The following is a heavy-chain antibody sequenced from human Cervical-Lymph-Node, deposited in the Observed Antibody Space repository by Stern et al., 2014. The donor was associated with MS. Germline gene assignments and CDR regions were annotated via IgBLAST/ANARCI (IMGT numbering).Heavy chain of an antibody. CDR3: AKVAWELLGAFDI. J-gene: IGHJ3*02. Sequence: VQLEESGAEVKKPGASVTVSCKASGYTFIDYYIQWARQAPGQGFEWLGCINPSTVATNYGQKFQGRVTMTRDTSINTAYVELRRLRSDDTAVYFCAKVAWELLGAFDIWGQGTLITVSS. CDR2: INPSTVAT. CDR1: GYTFIDYY. D-gene: IGHD2-15*01. V-gene: IGHV1-2*02.